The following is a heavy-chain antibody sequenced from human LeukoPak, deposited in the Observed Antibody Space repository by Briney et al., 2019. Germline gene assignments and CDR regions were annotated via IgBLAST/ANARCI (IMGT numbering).Heavy chain of an antibody. D-gene: IGHD6-13*01. CDR3: ARGEEQQLVLPPMGMDV. CDR2: IDHSGST. Sequence: SETLSLTCAVYGGSFSGYYWSWIRQPPGKGLEWIGEIDHSGSTNYNPSLKSRVTISVDTSKNQFSLKLSSVTAADTAVYYCARGEEQQLVLPPMGMDVWGQGTTVTVSS. V-gene: IGHV4-34*01. CDR1: GGSFSGYY. J-gene: IGHJ6*02.